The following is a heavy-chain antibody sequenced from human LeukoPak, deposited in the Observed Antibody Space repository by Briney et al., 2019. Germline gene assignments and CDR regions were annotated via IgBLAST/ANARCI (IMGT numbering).Heavy chain of an antibody. CDR3: AKHRARYFDWLLWLYFDY. CDR1: GFTFSSYA. CDR2: ISGSGGST. D-gene: IGHD3-9*01. J-gene: IGHJ4*02. V-gene: IGHV3-23*01. Sequence: GGSLRLSCAASGFTFSSYAMSWVRQAPGKGLEWVSAISGSGGSTYYADSVKGRFTISRDNSKNTLYLQMNSLRAEDTAVYYCAKHRARYFDWLLWLYFDYWGQGTLVTVSS.